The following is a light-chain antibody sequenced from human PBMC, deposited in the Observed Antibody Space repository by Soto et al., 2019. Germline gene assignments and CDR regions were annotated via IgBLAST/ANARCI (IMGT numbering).Light chain of an antibody. J-gene: IGKJ2*01. CDR2: GAS. CDR1: QSVSTTY. Sequence: EIVLTQSPGTLSLSPGERATLSCRASQSVSTTYLGWYQQKPGQAPRLLIYGASTRATGIPDRFSGSGSGTDFSLTISRLEPEDFAVYYCLQFDISPLYTFGQGTKVDIK. V-gene: IGKV3-20*01. CDR3: LQFDISPLYT.